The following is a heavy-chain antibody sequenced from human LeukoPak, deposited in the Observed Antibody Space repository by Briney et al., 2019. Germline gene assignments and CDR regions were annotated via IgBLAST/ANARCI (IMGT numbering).Heavy chain of an antibody. J-gene: IGHJ3*02. CDR3: TTDSGYQLLSDAFDI. Sequence: GGSLRLSCAASGFTFSNAWMSWVRQAPGKGLEWVGRIKSKTDGGATDYAAPVKGRFTISRDDSKNTLYLQMNSLKTEDTAVYYCTTDSGYQLLSDAFDIWGQGTMVTVSS. CDR1: GFTFSNAW. CDR2: IKSKTDGGAT. V-gene: IGHV3-15*01. D-gene: IGHD2-2*01.